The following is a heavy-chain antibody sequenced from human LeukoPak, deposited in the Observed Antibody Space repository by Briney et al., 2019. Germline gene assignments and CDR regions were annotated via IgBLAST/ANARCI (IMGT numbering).Heavy chain of an antibody. V-gene: IGHV1-69*04. CDR2: IIPIVGIA. J-gene: IGHJ4*02. Sequence: ASVKVSCKASGGTFSSYAISWVRQAPGQGLEWMGRIIPIVGIANYALKFQGRVTITADKSTSTAYMELSSLRSEDTAVYYCARQALPFTVTTRGHFDYWGQGTLVTVSS. CDR3: ARQALPFTVTTRGHFDY. D-gene: IGHD4-17*01. CDR1: GGTFSSYA.